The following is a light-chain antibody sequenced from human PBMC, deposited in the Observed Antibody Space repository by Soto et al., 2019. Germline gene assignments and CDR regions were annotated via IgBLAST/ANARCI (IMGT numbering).Light chain of an antibody. CDR3: SSYAGSSNV. Sequence: QSGLTQPPSASGSPGQSVAISCTGTSSDVGGYNYVSWYQQHPGKAPKLMIYEVNKRPSGVPDRFSGSKSGNTASLTVSGLQAEDEADYYCSSYAGSSNVFGPATKVTLL. V-gene: IGLV2-8*01. CDR2: EVN. CDR1: SSDVGGYNY. J-gene: IGLJ1*01.